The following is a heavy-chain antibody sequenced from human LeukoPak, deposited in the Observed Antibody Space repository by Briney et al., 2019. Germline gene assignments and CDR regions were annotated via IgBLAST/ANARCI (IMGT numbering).Heavy chain of an antibody. D-gene: IGHD6-19*01. CDR2: INHSGST. CDR3: ARGGYSSGWYKGKLFDY. CDR1: GGSISSSSYY. Sequence: SETLSLTCTVSGGSISSSSYYWSWIRQPPGKGLEWIGEINHSGSTNYNPSLKSRVTISVDTSKNQFSLKLSSVTAADTAVYYCARGGYSSGWYKGKLFDYWGQGTLVTVSS. V-gene: IGHV4-39*07. J-gene: IGHJ4*02.